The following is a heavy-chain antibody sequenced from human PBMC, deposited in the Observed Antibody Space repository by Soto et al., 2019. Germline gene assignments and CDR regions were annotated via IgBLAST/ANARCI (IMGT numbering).Heavy chain of an antibody. CDR3: TTELGAVQGDAFDI. Sequence: GGSLRLSCAASGFTFSNAWMSWVRQAPGKGLAWVGRIKSKTDGGTTDYAAPVKGRFTISRDDSKNTLYLQMNSLKTEDTAVYYGTTELGAVQGDAFDIWGQGTMVTVSS. CDR2: IKSKTDGGTT. D-gene: IGHD7-27*01. V-gene: IGHV3-15*01. J-gene: IGHJ3*02. CDR1: GFTFSNAW.